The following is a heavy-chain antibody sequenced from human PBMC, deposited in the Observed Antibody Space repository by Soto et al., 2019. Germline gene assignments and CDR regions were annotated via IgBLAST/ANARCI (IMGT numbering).Heavy chain of an antibody. V-gene: IGHV3-13*04. CDR2: IGTAGDT. D-gene: IGHD3-3*01. J-gene: IGHJ4*02. Sequence: EVQLVESGGGLVQPGGSLRLSCSASGFTFSSYDMHWVRQGPGKGLEWVSAIGTAGDTNYAGSVKGRFTISRENAKNSLYLQMNSLRAGDTAIYFCARAIGPTLFGYWGQGTLVTVSS. CDR1: GFTFSSYD. CDR3: ARAIGPTLFGY.